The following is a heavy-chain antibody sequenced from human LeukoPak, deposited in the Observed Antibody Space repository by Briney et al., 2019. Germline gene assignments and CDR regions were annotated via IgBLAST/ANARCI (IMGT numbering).Heavy chain of an antibody. CDR3: ARAGGGDFWSGHLYYHYMDV. Sequence: GESLKISCKGSGYRFTSYWIGWVRPMPGKGLEWMGIIYPGDSDTRYSPSFQGQVTISADKSISTAYLQWSSLKASDTAMYYCARAGGGDFWSGHLYYHYMDVWGKGTTVTVSS. J-gene: IGHJ6*03. D-gene: IGHD3-3*01. CDR2: IYPGDSDT. V-gene: IGHV5-51*01. CDR1: GYRFTSYW.